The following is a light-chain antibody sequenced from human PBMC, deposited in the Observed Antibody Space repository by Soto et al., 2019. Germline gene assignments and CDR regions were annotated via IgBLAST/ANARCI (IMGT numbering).Light chain of an antibody. CDR1: QSITGY. J-gene: IGKJ2*01. CDR2: AAS. Sequence: DIQMTQSPSSLSASVGDRVTITCRASQSITGYLNWYQQKPGKAAKLLIYAASSLQSGVPSSFSDSGSGTDSTLTISSLQRDDFATYFCQQSLGIPYTFGHGTRLETK. V-gene: IGKV1-39*01. CDR3: QQSLGIPYT.